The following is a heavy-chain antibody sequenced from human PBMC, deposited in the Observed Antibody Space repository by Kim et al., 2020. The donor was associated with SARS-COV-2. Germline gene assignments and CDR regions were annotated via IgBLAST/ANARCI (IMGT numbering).Heavy chain of an antibody. CDR3: ARGSTWFGEAPPA. CDR1: GGSISSGGYY. Sequence: SETLSLTCTVSGGSISSGGYYWSWIRQHPGKGLEWIGYIYYSGSTYYNPSLKSRVTISVDTSKNQFSLKLSSVTAADTAVYYCARGSTWFGEAPPAWGQGTLVTVSS. V-gene: IGHV4-31*03. CDR2: IYYSGST. D-gene: IGHD3-10*01. J-gene: IGHJ5*02.